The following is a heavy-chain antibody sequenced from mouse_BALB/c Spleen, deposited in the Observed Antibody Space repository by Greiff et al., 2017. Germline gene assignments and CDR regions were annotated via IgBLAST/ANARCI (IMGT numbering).Heavy chain of an antibody. CDR3: ARVDYDEDD. J-gene: IGHJ4*01. CDR2: ISSGSSTI. Sequence: EVMLVESGGGLVQPGGSRKLSCAASGFTFSSFGMHWVRQAPEKGLEWVAYISSGSSTIYYADTVKGRFTISRDNPKNTLFLQMTSLRSEDTAMYYCARVDYDEDDWGQGTSVTVSS. V-gene: IGHV5-17*02. CDR1: GFTFSSFG. D-gene: IGHD2-4*01.